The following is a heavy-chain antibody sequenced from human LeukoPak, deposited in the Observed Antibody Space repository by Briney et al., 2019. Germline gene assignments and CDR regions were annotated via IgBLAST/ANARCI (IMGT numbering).Heavy chain of an antibody. CDR2: VNYSGST. V-gene: IGHV4-59*08. J-gene: IGHJ5*02. CDR3: VRHLMTIFGVVIKPGPFDP. CDR1: GGSINNYF. Sequence: SETLSLTCPVSGGSINNYFWSWIRQPPGEGLEWLGYVNYSGSTRYSPSLESRVTISLDTSKNQFSLKLSSVTAADTAVYFCVRHLMTIFGVVIKPGPFDPWGQGTLVTVSS. D-gene: IGHD3-3*01.